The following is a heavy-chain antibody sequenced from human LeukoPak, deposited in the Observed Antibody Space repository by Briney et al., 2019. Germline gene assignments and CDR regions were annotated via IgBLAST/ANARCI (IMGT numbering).Heavy chain of an antibody. CDR2: INPNSGGT. V-gene: IGHV1-2*02. CDR3: ASVPYYYDSSGYYWIDAFDI. CDR1: GYTFTGYY. J-gene: IGHJ3*02. D-gene: IGHD3-22*01. Sequence: GSVKVSCKASGYTFTGYYMHWVRQAPGQGLEWMGWINPNSGGTNYAQKFQGRVTMTRDTSISTAYMELSRLRSDDTAVYYCASVPYYYDSSGYYWIDAFDIWGQGTMVTVSS.